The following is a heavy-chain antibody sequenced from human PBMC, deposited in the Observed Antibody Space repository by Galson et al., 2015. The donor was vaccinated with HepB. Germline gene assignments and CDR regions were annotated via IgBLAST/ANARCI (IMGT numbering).Heavy chain of an antibody. Sequence: SLRLSCAASGFTFSSYGMHWVRQAPGKGLEWVAVIWYDGSNKYYADSVKGRFTISRDNSKNTLYLQMNSLRAEDTAVYYCARETQLCSSTSYYTAGAFDIWGQGTMVTVSS. CDR2: IWYDGSNK. V-gene: IGHV3-33*01. D-gene: IGHD2-2*02. J-gene: IGHJ3*02. CDR3: ARETQLCSSTSYYTAGAFDI. CDR1: GFTFSSYG.